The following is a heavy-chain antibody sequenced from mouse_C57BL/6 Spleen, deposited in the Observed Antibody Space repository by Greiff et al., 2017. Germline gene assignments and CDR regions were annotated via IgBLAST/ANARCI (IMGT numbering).Heavy chain of an antibody. V-gene: IGHV5-16*01. J-gene: IGHJ2*01. CDR2: INYDGSST. CDR3: ARTYRDYFDY. CDR1: GFTFSDYY. D-gene: IGHD3-1*01. Sequence: DVKLVESEGGLVQPGSSMKLSCTASGFTFSDYYMAWVRQVPEKGLEWVANINYDGSSTYYLDSLKSRFIISRDNAKNILYLQMSSLKSEDTATYYCARTYRDYFDYWGQGTTLTVSS.